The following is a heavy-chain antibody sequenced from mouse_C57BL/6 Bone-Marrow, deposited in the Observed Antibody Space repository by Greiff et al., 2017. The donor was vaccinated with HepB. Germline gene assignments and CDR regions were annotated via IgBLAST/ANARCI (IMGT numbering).Heavy chain of an antibody. V-gene: IGHV10-1*01. Sequence: EVKLVESGGGLVQPKGSLKLSCAASGFSFNTYAMNWVRQAPGKGFEWVARIRSKSNNYATYYADSVKDRFTISRDDSKSMLYLQMNNLTTEDTAMYYSVRDDYGSSSRFAYWGQGTLVTVSA. D-gene: IGHD1-1*01. J-gene: IGHJ3*01. CDR2: IRSKSNNYAT. CDR3: VRDDYGSSSRFAY. CDR1: GFSFNTYA.